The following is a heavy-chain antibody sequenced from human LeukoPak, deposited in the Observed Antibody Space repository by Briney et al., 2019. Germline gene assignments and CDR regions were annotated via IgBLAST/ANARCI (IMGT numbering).Heavy chain of an antibody. CDR2: IKQDGSEK. J-gene: IGHJ4*02. CDR3: AREGGGCSSTSYYAS. V-gene: IGHV3-7*01. Sequence: GGSLRLSCAASGFTFSSYWVSWVRQAPGKGLEWVANIKQDGSEKYYVDSVKGRFTISRDNAKNSLYLQMNSLRAEDTAVYYCAREGGGCSSTSYYASWGQGTLVTVSS. D-gene: IGHD2-2*01. CDR1: GFTFSSYW.